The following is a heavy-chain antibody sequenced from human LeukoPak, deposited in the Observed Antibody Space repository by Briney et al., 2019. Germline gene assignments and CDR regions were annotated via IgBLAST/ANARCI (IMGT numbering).Heavy chain of an antibody. D-gene: IGHD3-22*01. CDR3: ARNIYYYDSSGYRRNYYFDY. V-gene: IGHV3-21*04. CDR2: ISSSSSYI. Sequence: PGGSLRLSCAASGFTFSSYSMNWVRQAPGKGLEWVSSISSSSSYIYYADSVKGRFTISRDNAKNSLYLQMNSLRAEDTAVYYCARNIYYYDSSGYRRNYYFDYWGQGTLVTVSS. CDR1: GFTFSSYS. J-gene: IGHJ4*02.